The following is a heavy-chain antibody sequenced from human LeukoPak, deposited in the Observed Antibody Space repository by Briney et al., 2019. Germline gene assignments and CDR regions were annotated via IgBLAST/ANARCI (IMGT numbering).Heavy chain of an antibody. V-gene: IGHV3-30-3*01. J-gene: IGHJ4*02. CDR1: GFTFSNAW. CDR3: ARGPDQYHGDY. D-gene: IGHD2-2*01. Sequence: GGSLRLSCAASGFTFSNAWMSWVRQAPGKGLEWVAVISYDGSNKYYADSVKGRFTISRDNSKNTLYLQMNSLRAEDTAVYYCARGPDQYHGDYWGQGTLVTVSS. CDR2: ISYDGSNK.